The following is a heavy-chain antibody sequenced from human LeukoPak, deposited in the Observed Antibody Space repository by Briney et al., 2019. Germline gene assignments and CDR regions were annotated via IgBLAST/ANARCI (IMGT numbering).Heavy chain of an antibody. D-gene: IGHD3-16*01. Sequence: GGCRRLSWAAAGFTFGSYWVSWVRQAAREGLEWVANIKQDGGEKYYVDSVKGRFTISRDNAKNSLYLQMNSLRAEDTAVYYCARDVDYRDYWGQGTLVTVSS. CDR2: IKQDGGEK. V-gene: IGHV3-7*01. J-gene: IGHJ4*02. CDR3: ARDVDYRDY. CDR1: GFTFGSYW.